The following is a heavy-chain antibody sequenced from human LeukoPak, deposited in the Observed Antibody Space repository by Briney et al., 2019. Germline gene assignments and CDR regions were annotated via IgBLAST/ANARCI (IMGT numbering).Heavy chain of an antibody. CDR3: AREVYGDFAGDY. CDR2: ISNSGSTM. CDR1: AFIFNNYY. D-gene: IGHD4-17*01. V-gene: IGHV3-11*04. Sequence: GGSLRLSCAASAFIFNNYYMSWIRQAPEKGLECVSYISNSGSTMFYADSVKGRFTISRDNAKNSLYLQMNSLRAEDTAVYYCAREVYGDFAGDYWGQGTLVTVSS. J-gene: IGHJ4*02.